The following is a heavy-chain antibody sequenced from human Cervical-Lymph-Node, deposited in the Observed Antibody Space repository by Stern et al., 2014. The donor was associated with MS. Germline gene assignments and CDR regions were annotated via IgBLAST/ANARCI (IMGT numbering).Heavy chain of an antibody. Sequence: QLVQSGGGVVPPGRSLRLSCEASGFTFSSYGIHWVRQAPGKGLEWVAVISYDGSNKYYADSVKGRFTISRDNSKNTLNLQMNSLRVEDTAVYYCAKDLLGGREGSSWGPGTLVTVSS. D-gene: IGHD1-26*01. J-gene: IGHJ5*02. CDR1: GFTFSSYG. CDR2: ISYDGSNK. V-gene: IGHV3-30*18. CDR3: AKDLLGGREGSS.